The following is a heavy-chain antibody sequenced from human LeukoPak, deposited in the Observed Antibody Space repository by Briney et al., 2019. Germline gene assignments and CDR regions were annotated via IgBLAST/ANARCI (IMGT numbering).Heavy chain of an antibody. V-gene: IGHV3-74*01. CDR2: ISSDASIT. D-gene: IGHD3-22*01. CDR3: AKDQDYYDSSNFDFDY. Sequence: TGGSLRLSCAASGFTFSTYWMHWVRQDPGKGLVWVSRISSDASITSYADPVKGRFTISRDNAKNTLYLQMNSLRAEDTALYYCAKDQDYYDSSNFDFDYWGQGIPVTVSS. J-gene: IGHJ4*02. CDR1: GFTFSTYW.